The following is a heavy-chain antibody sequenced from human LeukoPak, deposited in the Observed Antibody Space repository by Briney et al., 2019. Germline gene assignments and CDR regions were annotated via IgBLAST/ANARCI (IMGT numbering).Heavy chain of an antibody. V-gene: IGHV4-39*01. CDR2: FYYSGGP. J-gene: IGHJ4*02. CDR3: ARYMVGTMNED. D-gene: IGHD5-12*01. Sequence: SETLSLTCTVSGASISSSSYYWGWIRQPPGKGLEWVGSFYYSGGPAYNPSLKSRVTISVDTSENQFSLKLSSVTAADTAVYYCARYMVGTMNEDWGQGTLVTVSS. CDR1: GASISSSSYY.